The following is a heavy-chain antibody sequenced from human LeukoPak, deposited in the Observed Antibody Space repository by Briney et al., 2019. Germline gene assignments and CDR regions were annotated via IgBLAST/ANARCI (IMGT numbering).Heavy chain of an antibody. CDR1: GGSINNYY. V-gene: IGHV4-59*01. D-gene: IGHD3-3*01. CDR3: ARGITIFGVVNWFDP. J-gene: IGHJ5*02. Sequence: PSETLSLTCTVSGGSINNYYWSWIRQPPGKGLEWIGYIYYSGSTNYNPSLKSRVTISVDTSKNQFSLKLSSVTAADTAVYYCARGITIFGVVNWFDPWGQGTLVTVSS. CDR2: IYYSGST.